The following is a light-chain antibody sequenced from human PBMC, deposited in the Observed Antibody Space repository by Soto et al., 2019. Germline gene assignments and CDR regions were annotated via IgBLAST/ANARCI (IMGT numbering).Light chain of an antibody. Sequence: DVVMTQSPLSLAATLGQPASISCRSSQSLLYRDGNTYLNWFHQRPGQSPRRLIYKVFNRESGVPERVSGSGSGTDFTPHITRVEAAHVGCYFCMQATHWPPTFGLGTRVDLK. V-gene: IGKV2-30*01. J-gene: IGKJ1*01. CDR1: QSLLYRDGNTY. CDR2: KVF. CDR3: MQATHWPPT.